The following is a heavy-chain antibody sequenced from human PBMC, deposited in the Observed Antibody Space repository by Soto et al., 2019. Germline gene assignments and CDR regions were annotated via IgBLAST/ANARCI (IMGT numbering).Heavy chain of an antibody. V-gene: IGHV4-30-4*01. CDR1: GGSISSGYYY. J-gene: IGHJ5*02. CDR2: IYYSGST. CDR3: AREGTYYDSTWYNWFDP. Sequence: PSETLSLTCTVSGGSISSGYYYWSWIRQPPGKGLEWIGYIYYSGSTYYNPSLKSRVNISVDTSKNQFSLKLSSVTAADTAVYYCAREGTYYDSTWYNWFDPCGQRTRVDVSS. D-gene: IGHD3-22*01.